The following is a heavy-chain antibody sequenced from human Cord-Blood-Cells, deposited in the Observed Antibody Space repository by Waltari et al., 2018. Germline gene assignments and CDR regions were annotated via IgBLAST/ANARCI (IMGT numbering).Heavy chain of an antibody. CDR2: IKQDGSEK. J-gene: IGHJ4*02. V-gene: IGHV3-7*01. Sequence: EVQLVESGGGLVQPGGSLRLSCAASGFTFVSYWMSWVRQAPGKGLEWVANIKQDGSEKYYVDSVKGRFTISRDNAKNSLYLQMNSLRAEDTAVYYCARGPDSSGYYFDYWGQGTLVTVSS. CDR1: GFTFVSYW. D-gene: IGHD3-22*01. CDR3: ARGPDSSGYYFDY.